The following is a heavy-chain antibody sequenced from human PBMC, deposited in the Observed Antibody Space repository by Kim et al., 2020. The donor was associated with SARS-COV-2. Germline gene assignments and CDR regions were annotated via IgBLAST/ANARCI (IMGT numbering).Heavy chain of an antibody. V-gene: IGHV3-48*02. J-gene: IGHJ4*02. Sequence: YADSGKGRFTISRDNAKNSLYLQMNSLRDEDTAVYYCARDIGNWGDYFDYWGQGTLVTVSS. CDR3: ARDIGNWGDYFDY. D-gene: IGHD7-27*01.